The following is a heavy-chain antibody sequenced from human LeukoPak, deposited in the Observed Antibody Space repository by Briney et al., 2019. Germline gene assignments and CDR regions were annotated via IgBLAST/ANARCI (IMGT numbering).Heavy chain of an antibody. CDR2: IGPTGSDR. CDR1: GLTSSTSG. V-gene: IGHV3-21*06. CDR3: ATETNGRHYDY. J-gene: IGHJ4*02. D-gene: IGHD1-14*01. Sequence: PGGSLRLSCTASGLTSSTSGFNWVRQAPGKGLEWVASIGPTGSDRYHADSIKGRFTISRDNANNFLYLQMNSLRAEDTAVYYCATETNGRHYDYWGQGTPLTVSS.